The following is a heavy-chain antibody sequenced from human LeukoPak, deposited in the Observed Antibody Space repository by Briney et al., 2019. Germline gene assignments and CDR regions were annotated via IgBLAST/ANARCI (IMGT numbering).Heavy chain of an antibody. CDR2: MNPNSGNT. J-gene: IGHJ6*02. CDR1: GYTFTSYD. V-gene: IGHV1-8*01. D-gene: IGHD6-13*01. Sequence: ASVKVSCKASGYTFTSYDINWVRQATGQGLEWMGWMNPNSGNTGYAQKFQGRVTMTRNTSISTAYMELSSLRSEDTAVYYCARVAIAAAGQYYYGMDVWGQGTTVTVSS. CDR3: ARVAIAAAGQYYYGMDV.